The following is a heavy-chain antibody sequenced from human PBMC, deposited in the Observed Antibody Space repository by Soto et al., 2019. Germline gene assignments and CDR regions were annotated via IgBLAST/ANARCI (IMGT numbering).Heavy chain of an antibody. D-gene: IGHD3-16*02. J-gene: IGHJ4*02. CDR2: ISNIGGT. Sequence: EVQLLESGGGLVEPGGSLRLSCAASGFTFSNYGINWVRQAPGRGLEWVSGISNIGGTYYTDSVKGRSTIYRDNSKNTMYLRMNSLRAEDTAVYYCSVITEGYWGQGILVTVSS. V-gene: IGHV3-23*01. CDR3: SVITEGY. CDR1: GFTFSNYG.